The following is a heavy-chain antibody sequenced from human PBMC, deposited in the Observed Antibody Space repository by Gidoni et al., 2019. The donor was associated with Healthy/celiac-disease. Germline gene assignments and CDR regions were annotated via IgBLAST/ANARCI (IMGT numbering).Heavy chain of an antibody. D-gene: IGHD6-19*01. CDR1: GYTFTSYG. J-gene: IGHJ4*02. CDR3: ARDPGYSTGWPNFDY. Sequence: QVQLVQSGAEVKKPGASVKVSCKASGYTFTSYGISWVRQGTRQGLECMGWISAYSGNTNNVLKFQGRVTMTTDTSTSTAYMELRSLRSDDTAVYYCARDPGYSTGWPNFDYWGQGTLVTVSS. CDR2: ISAYSGNT. V-gene: IGHV1-18*01.